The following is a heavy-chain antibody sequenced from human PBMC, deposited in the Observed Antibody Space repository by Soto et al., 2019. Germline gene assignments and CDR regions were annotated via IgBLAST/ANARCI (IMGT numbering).Heavy chain of an antibody. D-gene: IGHD1-7*01. CDR2: ISGSGGST. J-gene: IGHJ3*02. CDR3: AKTSVVLELLIQHAFDI. CDR1: GFTFSSYA. V-gene: IGHV3-23*01. Sequence: EVQLLESGGGLVQPGGSLRLSCAASGFTFSSYAMSWVRQAPGKGLEWVSAISGSGGSTYYADSVKGRFTISRDNSKNTLYLQMNSLRAEDTAVYYCAKTSVVLELLIQHAFDIWGQGTMVTVSS.